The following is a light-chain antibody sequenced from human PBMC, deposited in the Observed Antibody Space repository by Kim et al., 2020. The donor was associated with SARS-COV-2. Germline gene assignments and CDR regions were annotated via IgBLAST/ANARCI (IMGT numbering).Light chain of an antibody. J-gene: IGKJ1*01. CDR1: QSLLHSNGYNY. Sequence: DIVMTQSPLSLPVTPGEPASISCRSSQSLLHSNGYNYLDWYLQKPGQSPQLLIYLGSNRASGVPDRFSGSASGTDFTLKISRVEAEDVGVYYCMQALQTPRTFGQGNKVDIK. CDR3: MQALQTPRT. V-gene: IGKV2-28*01. CDR2: LGS.